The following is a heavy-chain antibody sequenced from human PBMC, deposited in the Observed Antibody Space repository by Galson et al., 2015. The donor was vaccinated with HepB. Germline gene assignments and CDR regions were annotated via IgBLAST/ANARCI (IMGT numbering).Heavy chain of an antibody. CDR1: GFTFGSYS. V-gene: IGHV3-48*02. D-gene: IGHD3-10*01. J-gene: IGHJ6*02. Sequence: SLRLSCAASGFTFGSYSMNWVRQAPGKGLEWVSYISSSGSTIYYADSVKGRFTISRDNAKNSLSLQMNSLRDEDTAVYYCARRGLVRGGITGYYYYGMDVWGQGTTVTVSS. CDR2: ISSSGSTI. CDR3: ARRGLVRGGITGYYYYGMDV.